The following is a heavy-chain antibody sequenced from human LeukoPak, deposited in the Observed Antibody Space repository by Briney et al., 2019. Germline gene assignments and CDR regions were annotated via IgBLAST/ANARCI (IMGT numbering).Heavy chain of an antibody. J-gene: IGHJ4*02. CDR3: AKGVGYCSGGSCQQFDY. CDR2: INTDGTST. CDR1: GFTFSSYW. V-gene: IGHV3-74*01. Sequence: GGSLRLSCAASGFTFSSYWMHWVRQAPGKGLVWVSRINTDGTSTNYADSVKGRFTISRDNAKNTLYLQMNSLRAEDRAVYYCAKGVGYCSGGSCQQFDYWGQGTLVTVSS. D-gene: IGHD2-15*01.